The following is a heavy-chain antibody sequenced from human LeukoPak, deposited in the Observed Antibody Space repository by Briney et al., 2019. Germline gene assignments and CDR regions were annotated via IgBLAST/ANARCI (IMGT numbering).Heavy chain of an antibody. CDR3: AKLTKLERRLNYFYGMDV. Sequence: PSETLSLTCAVSGGSINTYYWSWIRQPPGKGLEWIGEIYYSGSTSYNPSLKSRVTISVDTAKNQFSLNLNSVTAADTAVYYCAKLTKLERRLNYFYGMDVWGQGTTVTVSS. J-gene: IGHJ6*02. V-gene: IGHV4-59*08. D-gene: IGHD1-1*01. CDR2: IYYSGST. CDR1: GGSINTYY.